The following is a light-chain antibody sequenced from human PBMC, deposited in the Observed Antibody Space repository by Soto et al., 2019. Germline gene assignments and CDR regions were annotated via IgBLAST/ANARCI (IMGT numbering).Light chain of an antibody. CDR1: QSVSSN. CDR3: QQYNNWPPWT. V-gene: IGKV3-15*01. Sequence: EIAMTQSPATLSVSPGERDTLSCRASQSVSSNLAWYQQKPGQAPRLLIYGASTRATGIPARFSGSGSGTEFTLTISSLQSEDFAVYYCQQYNNWPPWTFGQGTKVEIK. J-gene: IGKJ1*01. CDR2: GAS.